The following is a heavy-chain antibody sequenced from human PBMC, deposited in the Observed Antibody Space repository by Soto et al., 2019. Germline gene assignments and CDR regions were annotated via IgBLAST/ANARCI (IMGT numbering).Heavy chain of an antibody. V-gene: IGHV4-30-2*01. CDR1: GGSISSGGYY. CDR3: ARNFYGSGTYYTYFFDS. CDR2: IYYSGST. Sequence: SETLSLTCTVSGGSISSGGYYWSWIRQHPGKGLEWIGYIYYSGSTYYNPSLKSRVTISIDRSKNQFSLTLNSSTAADTAVYYCARNFYGSGTYYTYFFDSWGQGTLVTVSS. J-gene: IGHJ4*02. D-gene: IGHD3-10*01.